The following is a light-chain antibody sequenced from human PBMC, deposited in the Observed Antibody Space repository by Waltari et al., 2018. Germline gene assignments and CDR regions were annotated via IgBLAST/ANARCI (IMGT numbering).Light chain of an antibody. J-gene: IGKJ2*01. Sequence: DIQMTQSPSTLSASIGDRVTITCRASQSISSWLAWYHQKPGKAPNLLISKASSLESGVPSRLSGSGSGTEFTLTISSLQPDDFGTYFCQHYNGYPITFGQGTKLEIK. CDR2: KAS. V-gene: IGKV1-5*03. CDR1: QSISSW. CDR3: QHYNGYPIT.